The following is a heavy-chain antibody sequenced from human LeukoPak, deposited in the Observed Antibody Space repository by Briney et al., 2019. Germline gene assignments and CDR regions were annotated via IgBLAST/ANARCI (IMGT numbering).Heavy chain of an antibody. CDR2: IGSGGSYI. D-gene: IGHD5-18*01. V-gene: IGHV3-21*01. CDR3: AKGSGIQVWSSLDY. CDR1: GFTFSSYN. Sequence: PGGSLRLSCAASGFTFSSYNVNWVRQAPGKGLEWVSSIGSGGSYIYYADSVMGRFTISRDNAKSSLYLQMNTLRAEDTAVYYCAKGSGIQVWSSLDYWGQGTLVTVSS. J-gene: IGHJ4*02.